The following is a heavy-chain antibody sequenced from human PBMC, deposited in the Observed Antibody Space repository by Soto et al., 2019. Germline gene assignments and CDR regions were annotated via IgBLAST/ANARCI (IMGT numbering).Heavy chain of an antibody. V-gene: IGHV3-9*02. CDR3: TKDSVPGGADA. J-gene: IGHJ6*02. CDR2: VDFNSGRR. Sequence: GGSLRLSCVVSAFASRNCAILWIRQAPGKGLEWVPGVDFNSGRRRYANSVKGRFTISSDNAKNSLSLEMKSLRVDATALYYSTKDSVPGGADAWGQGTPVTVSS. CDR1: AFASRNCA. D-gene: IGHD3-16*01.